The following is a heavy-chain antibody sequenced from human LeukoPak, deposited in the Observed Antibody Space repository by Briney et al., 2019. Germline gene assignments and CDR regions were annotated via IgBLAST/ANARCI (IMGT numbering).Heavy chain of an antibody. CDR3: ATGRWRGVVIIPYDY. CDR1: GYTLTELS. Sequence: ASVKVSRKVSGYTLTELSMHWVRQAPGKGLEWMGGFDPEDGETIYAQKFQGRVTMTEDTSTDTAYMELSSLRSEDTAVYYCATGRWRGVVIIPYDYWGQGTLVTVSS. CDR2: FDPEDGET. J-gene: IGHJ4*02. V-gene: IGHV1-24*01. D-gene: IGHD3-3*01.